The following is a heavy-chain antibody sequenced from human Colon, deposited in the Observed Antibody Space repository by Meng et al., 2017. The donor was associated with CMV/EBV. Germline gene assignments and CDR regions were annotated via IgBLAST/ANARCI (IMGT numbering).Heavy chain of an antibody. CDR2: IYSGGST. V-gene: IGHV3-53*01. CDR3: ARKASHFYYGMDV. J-gene: IGHJ6*02. Sequence: GGSLRLSCAASGFTVSSNYMSWVRQAPGKGLEWVSVIYSGGSTYYADSVKGRFTISRDNSKNTLYLQMNSLRAEDTAVYYCARKASHFYYGMDVWGQGTTVTVSS. CDR1: GFTVSSNY.